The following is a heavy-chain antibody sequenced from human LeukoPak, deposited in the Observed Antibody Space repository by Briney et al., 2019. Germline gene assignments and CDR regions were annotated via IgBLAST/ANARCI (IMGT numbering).Heavy chain of an antibody. CDR1: GGSINSGSYY. J-gene: IGHJ5*02. Sequence: KPSETLSLTCTVSGGSINSGSYYWSWIRQPAGKGLEWIGRIYTSGSTNYNPSLKSRVTISVDTSKNQFSLKLSSVTAADTAVYYCARMAGLQWPKYNWFDPWGQGTLVTVSS. CDR3: ARMAGLQWPKYNWFDP. V-gene: IGHV4-61*02. D-gene: IGHD6-19*01. CDR2: IYTSGST.